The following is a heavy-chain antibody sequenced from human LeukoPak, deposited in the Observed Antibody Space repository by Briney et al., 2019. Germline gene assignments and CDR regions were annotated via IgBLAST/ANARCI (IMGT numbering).Heavy chain of an antibody. CDR1: GYNFTIYG. V-gene: IGHV1-18*01. CDR3: ARCSSYCSSASCLAYFYYYYMDV. Sequence: ASVKVSCKASGYNFTIYGISWVRQAPGQGLEWKGWISGYNGNTNNAQNLQGRVTMTTDTSTSTAYMELRSLRSDDTAVYYCARCSSYCSSASCLAYFYYYYMDVWGKGTTVTVSS. J-gene: IGHJ6*03. CDR2: ISGYNGNT. D-gene: IGHD2-2*01.